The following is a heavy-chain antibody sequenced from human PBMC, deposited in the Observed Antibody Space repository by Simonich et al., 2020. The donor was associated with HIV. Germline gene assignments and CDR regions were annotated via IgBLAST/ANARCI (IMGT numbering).Heavy chain of an antibody. V-gene: IGHV1-8*03. CDR2: MNPNSGNT. D-gene: IGHD3-16*02. Sequence: QVQLVQSGAEVQKPGSSVKVSCKASGGTFSSYAISWVGQATGQGLEWMGLMNPNSGNTDYAQKFQGRVTITRDTSINTAYMELSSLKSEDTAVYYCARALRWFDPWGQGTLVTVSS. CDR1: GGTFSSYA. J-gene: IGHJ5*02. CDR3: ARALRWFDP.